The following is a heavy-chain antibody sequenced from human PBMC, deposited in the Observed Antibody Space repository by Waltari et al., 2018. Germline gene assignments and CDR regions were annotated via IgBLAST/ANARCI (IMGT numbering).Heavy chain of an antibody. CDR2: ISGSGGST. V-gene: IGHV3-23*04. Sequence: EVQLVESGGGLVQPGGSMRLSCAASGFTFSSYAMSWVRQAPGKGLGWVSAISGSGGSTYYADSVKGRFTISRDNSPNTLYLQMNSLRAEDTAVYYCAKYTSSGPYYFDYWGQGTLVTVSS. CDR3: AKYTSSGPYYFDY. D-gene: IGHD3-22*01. CDR1: GFTFSSYA. J-gene: IGHJ4*02.